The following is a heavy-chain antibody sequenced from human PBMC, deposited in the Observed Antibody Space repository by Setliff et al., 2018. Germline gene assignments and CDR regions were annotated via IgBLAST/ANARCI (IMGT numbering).Heavy chain of an antibody. V-gene: IGHV3-74*01. Sequence: GSLRLSCAASGFTFSRYWMSWVRQAPGKGPVWVSRITNDGSSTIYADSVKGRFTISRDNAKNTLYLQMNSLRAEDTAVYYCAREAPRQGDYYMDVWGKGTTVTSP. CDR1: GFTFSRYW. J-gene: IGHJ6*03. CDR3: AREAPRQGDYYMDV. CDR2: ITNDGSST.